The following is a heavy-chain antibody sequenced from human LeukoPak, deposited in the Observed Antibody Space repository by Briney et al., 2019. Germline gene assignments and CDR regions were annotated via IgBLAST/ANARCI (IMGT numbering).Heavy chain of an antibody. J-gene: IGHJ6*02. CDR3: ARDQIAVASSGDVGNYYYYGMDV. CDR1: GFTFSSYA. Sequence: GGSLRLSCAASGFTFSSYAMHWVRQAPGKGLEWVAVISYDGSNKYYADSVKGRFTISRDNSKNTLYLQMNSLRAEDTAVYYCARDQIAVASSGDVGNYYYYGMDVWGQGTTVTVS. CDR2: ISYDGSNK. D-gene: IGHD6-19*01. V-gene: IGHV3-30*04.